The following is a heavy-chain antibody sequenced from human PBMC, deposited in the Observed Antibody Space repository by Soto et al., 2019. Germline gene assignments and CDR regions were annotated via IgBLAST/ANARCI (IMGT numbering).Heavy chain of an antibody. V-gene: IGHV3-23*01. CDR3: AKDAGAFGVLIQYYYYYGMDV. J-gene: IGHJ6*02. CDR2: ISGSGGST. CDR1: GFTFSSYA. D-gene: IGHD3-3*01. Sequence: PGGSLRLSCAASGFTFSSYAMSWVRQAPGKGLEWVSAISGSGGSTYYADSVKGRFTISRDNSKNTLYLQMNSLRAEDTAVYYCAKDAGAFGVLIQYYYYYGMDVWGQGTTVTVSS.